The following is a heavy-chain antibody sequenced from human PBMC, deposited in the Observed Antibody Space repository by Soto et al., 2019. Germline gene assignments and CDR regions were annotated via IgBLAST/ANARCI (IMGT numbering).Heavy chain of an antibody. CDR3: AAELGFGKLSVV. J-gene: IGHJ6*02. Sequence: QVQVVQSGVDGRRPGSSVKVSCKASGDTFKNCVISWVRQAPGQGLEWMGGIIPLFGTTDFAQRFQGRLTITTDESTTTAYMELSRLRSEDTATYYCAAELGFGKLSVVWGQGTTVIVSS. D-gene: IGHD3-10*01. V-gene: IGHV1-69*01. CDR1: GDTFKNCV. CDR2: IIPLFGTT.